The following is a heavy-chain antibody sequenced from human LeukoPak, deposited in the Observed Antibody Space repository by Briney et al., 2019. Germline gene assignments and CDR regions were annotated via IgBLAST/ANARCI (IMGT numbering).Heavy chain of an antibody. V-gene: IGHV4-30-4*01. Sequence: PSQTLSLTCIVSGGSISSGDYYWSWIRQPPGKGLEWIGYIYYSGSTYYNPSLGSRVTISVDTSKNQFSLKLSSVTAADTAVYYCARAKRYCSGGRCYYYYGMDVWGKGTTVTVSS. CDR3: ARAKRYCSGGRCYYYYGMDV. CDR2: IYYSGST. CDR1: GGSISSGDYY. D-gene: IGHD2-15*01. J-gene: IGHJ6*04.